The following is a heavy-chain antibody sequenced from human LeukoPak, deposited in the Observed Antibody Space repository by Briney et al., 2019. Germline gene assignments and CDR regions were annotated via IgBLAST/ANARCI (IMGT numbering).Heavy chain of an antibody. D-gene: IGHD2-2*01. J-gene: IGHJ6*02. V-gene: IGHV3-23*01. CDR2: ISDSGGNT. CDR1: GITFSNYA. CDR3: ATDAISVSCPPCMDV. Sequence: GSLRLSCAVSGITFSNYAMSWVRQTPGKGLEWVSIISDSGGNTHYAASVRGRFTISRDNSKNTLFLQMNSLRAEDTAIYYCATDAISVSCPPCMDVWGQGTTVTVSS.